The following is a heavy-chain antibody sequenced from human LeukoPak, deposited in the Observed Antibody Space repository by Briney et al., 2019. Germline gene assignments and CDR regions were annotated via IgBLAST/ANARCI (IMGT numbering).Heavy chain of an antibody. CDR2: IYRSGSA. Sequence: PSETLSLTCTVSSYSISSVYYWGWIRQPPGKGLEWIGSIYRSGSAYYNPSLKSRVTVSVDTSKNQFSLKLNSVTAADTAVYYCARVPHGETIFGVVLYWFDPWGQGTLVTVFS. J-gene: IGHJ5*02. CDR3: ARVPHGETIFGVVLYWFDP. V-gene: IGHV4-38-2*02. D-gene: IGHD3-3*01. CDR1: SYSISSVYY.